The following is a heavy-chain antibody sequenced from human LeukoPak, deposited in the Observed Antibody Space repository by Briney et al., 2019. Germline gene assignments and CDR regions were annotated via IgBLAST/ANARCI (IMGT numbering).Heavy chain of an antibody. CDR3: ARVPRSSGHTIDY. CDR2: IYHSGST. CDR1: GYSISSGYY. Sequence: SETLSLTCTVSGYSISSGYYWGWIRQPPGKGLEWIGSIYHSGSTYYNPSLKSRVTISVDTSKNQFSLKLSSVTAADTAVYYCARVPRSSGHTIDYWGQGTLVTVSS. V-gene: IGHV4-38-2*02. D-gene: IGHD6-19*01. J-gene: IGHJ4*02.